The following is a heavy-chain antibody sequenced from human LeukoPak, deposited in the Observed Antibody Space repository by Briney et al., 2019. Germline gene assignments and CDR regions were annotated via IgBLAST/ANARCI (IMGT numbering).Heavy chain of an antibody. CDR1: GFTFSSYA. Sequence: PGGSLRLSCEASGFTFSSYAMHWVRQAPGKGLEWGAVISYEGSNKYYADSVKGRFTISRDNSKNTLYLQMNSLRAEDTAVYYCARDRIAPERYCGGDCYSYYFDYWGQGTLVTVSS. J-gene: IGHJ4*02. D-gene: IGHD2-21*02. CDR2: ISYEGSNK. V-gene: IGHV3-30*04. CDR3: ARDRIAPERYCGGDCYSYYFDY.